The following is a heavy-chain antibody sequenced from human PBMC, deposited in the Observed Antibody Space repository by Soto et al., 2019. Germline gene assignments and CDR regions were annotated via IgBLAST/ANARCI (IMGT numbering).Heavy chain of an antibody. CDR3: AKDIPGTWGYFDY. Sequence: GGSLRLSCAASGFTFSSYGMHWVRQAPGKGLEWVTLISYDGSDKFYADSVKGRFTISRDNSKNTLYLQMNSLRAEDTAVYYCAKDIPGTWGYFDYRGQGILVTVSS. CDR1: GFTFSSYG. D-gene: IGHD1-7*01. J-gene: IGHJ4*02. V-gene: IGHV3-30*18. CDR2: ISYDGSDK.